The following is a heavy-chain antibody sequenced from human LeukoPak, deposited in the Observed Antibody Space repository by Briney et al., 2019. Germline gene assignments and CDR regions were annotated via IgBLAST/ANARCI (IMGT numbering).Heavy chain of an antibody. CDR3: ARDLDDSYFDY. V-gene: IGHV3-49*03. Sequence: GGFLRLSCTTSGFSFGDYGITWFRQAPGKGLEWVSFISSTAHGGTTEYAASVKGRFSISRDDSKSIAYLEMSSLKTEDTAVYYCARDLDDSYFDYWGQGTLVTVSP. J-gene: IGHJ4*02. CDR1: GFSFGDYG. CDR2: ISSTAHGGTT. D-gene: IGHD3-3*01.